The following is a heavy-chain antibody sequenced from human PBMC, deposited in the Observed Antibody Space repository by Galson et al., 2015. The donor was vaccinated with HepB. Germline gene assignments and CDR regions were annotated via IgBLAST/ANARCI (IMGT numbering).Heavy chain of an antibody. Sequence: QSGAEVTKPGESLRISCKGSAYTFSYYWISWVRQMPGKGLEWMGRIDPSDSYTNYSPSFQGHVTISADKSITTVYLQWSSLKASDTAMYYCARQCNSPSCYTGRGDGFDIWGQGTMVTVSS. CDR2: IDPSDSYT. CDR1: AYTFSYYW. V-gene: IGHV5-10-1*01. CDR3: ARQCNSPSCYTGRGDGFDI. D-gene: IGHD2-2*02. J-gene: IGHJ3*02.